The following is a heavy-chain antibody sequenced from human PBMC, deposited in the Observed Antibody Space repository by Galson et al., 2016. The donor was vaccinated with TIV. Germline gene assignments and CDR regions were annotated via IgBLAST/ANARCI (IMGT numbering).Heavy chain of an antibody. CDR3: ARQIEAARPIKSYYSYYNMDV. CDR2: IYPGDSDT. Sequence: QSGAEVKKPGESLKISCKGSGYSFATNWIGWVRQMPGKGLEWMGLIYPGDSDTRYSPSFQAQVTISADKSISTAYLQWSSLKASATAIYYCARQIEAARPIKSYYSYYNMDVWGQGTTVTVSS. V-gene: IGHV5-51*01. CDR1: GYSFATNW. J-gene: IGHJ6*02. D-gene: IGHD6-6*01.